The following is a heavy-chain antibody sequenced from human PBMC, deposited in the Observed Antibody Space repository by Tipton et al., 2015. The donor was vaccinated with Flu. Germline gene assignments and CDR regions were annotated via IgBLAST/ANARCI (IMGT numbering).Heavy chain of an antibody. CDR2: IFYTGSI. Sequence: TLSLTCTVSGDSISTSSYFWGWIRQPPGKGLEWIGNIFYTGSIYSNPSLQSRLTISVDTSKSQFSLSLSSVTAADTAMYYCARFRLFGSGGHFDSWGQGTRVTVSA. CDR1: GDSISTSSYF. V-gene: IGHV4-39*07. D-gene: IGHD3-10*01. CDR3: ARFRLFGSGGHFDS. J-gene: IGHJ4*02.